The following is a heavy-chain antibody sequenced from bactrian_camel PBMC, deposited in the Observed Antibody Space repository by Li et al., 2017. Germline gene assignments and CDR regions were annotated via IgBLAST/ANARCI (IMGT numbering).Heavy chain of an antibody. CDR2: ISASGQTS. V-gene: IGHV3-1*01. CDR3: AADRLACLVTGRRQNFTY. Sequence: QLVESGGGAAQLGGSATLSCAAAGFSFVRSPMGWIRRRPGEAMEWVADISASGQTSEVDAAVKGRFTISRDNAKNTVYLQMNGLKPEDTAMYYCAADRLACLVTGRRQNFTYWGQGTQVTVS. CDR1: GFSFVRSP. J-gene: IGHJ4*01. D-gene: IGHD7*01.